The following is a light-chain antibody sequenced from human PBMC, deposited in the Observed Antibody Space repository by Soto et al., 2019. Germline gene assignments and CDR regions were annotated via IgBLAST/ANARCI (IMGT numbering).Light chain of an antibody. CDR1: QTINSNY. CDR2: GAF. Sequence: EIILTQSPGTLSLSPGERATLSCRASQTINSNYLIWYQQKSGQAPRLLIYGAFSRATVIPDRFRGSGSGTDFTLTINRLEPEDFAVYYCQHYGSPRWTFGQGTKVEIK. V-gene: IGKV3-20*01. J-gene: IGKJ1*01. CDR3: QHYGSPRWT.